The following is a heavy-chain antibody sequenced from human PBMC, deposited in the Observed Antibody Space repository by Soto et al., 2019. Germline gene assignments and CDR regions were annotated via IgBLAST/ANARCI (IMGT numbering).Heavy chain of an antibody. D-gene: IGHD6-19*01. CDR2: IYPGGVNI. CDR3: ARGGGWYVWFDP. CDR1: GYSFTSHY. J-gene: IGHJ5*02. Sequence: ASVKVSCKAIGYSFTSHYMRWVRQAPGQGLEWMGTIYPGGVNIGYAQKFQGRVTITRDTSASTAYMELSSLRSEDTAVYYCARGGGWYVWFDPWGQGTLVTVSS. V-gene: IGHV1-46*01.